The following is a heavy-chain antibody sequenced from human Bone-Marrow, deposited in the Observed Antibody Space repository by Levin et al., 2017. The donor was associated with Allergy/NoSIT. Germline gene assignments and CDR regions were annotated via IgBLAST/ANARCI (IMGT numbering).Heavy chain of an antibody. CDR2: IYWDDDK. CDR1: GFSLTPSGVG. J-gene: IGHJ5*02. V-gene: IGHV2-5*02. D-gene: IGHD1-26*01. Sequence: VSGPTLVKPTQTLTLTCSFSGFSLTPSGVGVDWVRQSPGKALEWLALIYWDDDKRYSPPLKTRLTTTKHISKTQVVLTMTNMDPLDTATYDCARRSGSLLPTRGWVDPRGQGILVTVSS. CDR3: ARRSGSLLPTRGWVDP.